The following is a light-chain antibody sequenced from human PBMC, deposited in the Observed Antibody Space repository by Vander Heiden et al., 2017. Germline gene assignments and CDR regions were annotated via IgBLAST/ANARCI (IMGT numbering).Light chain of an antibody. Sequence: DIVMTQSPDSLPVSLGERATINCKSSQSILYNSDNKNYLAWYQHKPGPPPKLLIYWASTRESGVPDRFSGSGSGTDFTLTISSLQAADVAVYYCQQYYNTPRTFGQGTKVEIK. CDR1: QSILYNSDNKNY. J-gene: IGKJ1*01. CDR3: QQYYNTPRT. CDR2: WAS. V-gene: IGKV4-1*01.